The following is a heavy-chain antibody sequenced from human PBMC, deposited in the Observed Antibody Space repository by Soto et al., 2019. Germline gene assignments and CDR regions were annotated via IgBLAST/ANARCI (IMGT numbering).Heavy chain of an antibody. CDR1: GGSISSGGYY. CDR3: AGDVRGSVPSRIPYYFDY. CDR2: IYYSGST. Sequence: SETLSLTCTVSGGSISSGGYYWSWIRQHPGKGLEWIGYIYYSGSTYYNPSLKSRVTISVDTSKNQFSLKLSSVTAADTAVYYCAGDVRGSVPSRIPYYFDYWGQGTLVTVSS. V-gene: IGHV4-31*03. J-gene: IGHJ4*02. D-gene: IGHD2-15*01.